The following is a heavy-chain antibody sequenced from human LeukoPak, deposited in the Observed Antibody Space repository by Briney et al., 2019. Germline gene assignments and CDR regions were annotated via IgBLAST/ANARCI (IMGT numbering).Heavy chain of an antibody. Sequence: PGESLKISCKGSEYSFSIYWIAWVRQMPGKGLEYMGIIYPEDSDPRYTPSFQGQVTISADKSISTAYLEWSSLKASDTAMYYCARRIYGDYEGFDYWGQGTLVTVSS. CDR1: EYSFSIYW. CDR3: ARRIYGDYEGFDY. J-gene: IGHJ4*02. D-gene: IGHD2-21*02. V-gene: IGHV5-51*01. CDR2: IYPEDSDP.